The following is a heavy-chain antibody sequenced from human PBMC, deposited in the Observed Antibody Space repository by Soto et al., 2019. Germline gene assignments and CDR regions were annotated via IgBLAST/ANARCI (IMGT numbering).Heavy chain of an antibody. D-gene: IGHD6-19*01. CDR2: ISYDGGNK. Sequence: GPVRLSCAASVFTFSSYAMHWVRQAPGKGLEWVAVISYDGGNKYYADSVKGRFTISRDNSKNTLYLQMNSLRAEDAAVYYCAREGGIAVAGFFDYWGQGTLVTVSS. J-gene: IGHJ4*02. V-gene: IGHV3-30-3*01. CDR3: AREGGIAVAGFFDY. CDR1: VFTFSSYA.